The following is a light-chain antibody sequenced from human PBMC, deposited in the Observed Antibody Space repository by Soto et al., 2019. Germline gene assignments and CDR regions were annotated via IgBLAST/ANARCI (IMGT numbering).Light chain of an antibody. J-gene: IGLJ2*01. CDR1: SSNIGNNY. V-gene: IGLV1-51*01. Sequence: QSVLTQPPSVSAAPGQKVTISCSGSSSNIGNNYVSWYQQLPGTAPKLLIYDNNKRPSGIPDRFSGSKSGTSATLGITGLQTGAEADYYCGTWDSSLSAHVVFGVGTQLTVL. CDR2: DNN. CDR3: GTWDSSLSAHVV.